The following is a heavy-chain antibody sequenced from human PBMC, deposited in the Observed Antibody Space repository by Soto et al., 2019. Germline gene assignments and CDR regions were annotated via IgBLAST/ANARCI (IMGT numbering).Heavy chain of an antibody. V-gene: IGHV3-23*01. J-gene: IGHJ5*02. CDR3: AKEDFDWLLSTYNWFVP. CDR2: ISGSGGST. CDR1: GFTFSSYA. Sequence: PGGSLRLSCAASGFTFSSYAMSWVRQAPGKGLEWVSAISGSGGSTYYADSVKGRFTISRDNSKNTLYLQMNSLRAEDTAVYYCAKEDFDWLLSTYNWFVPWGQGPLLTVSS. D-gene: IGHD3-9*01.